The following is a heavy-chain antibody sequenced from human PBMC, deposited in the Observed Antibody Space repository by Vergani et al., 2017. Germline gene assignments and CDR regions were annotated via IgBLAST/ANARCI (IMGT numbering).Heavy chain of an antibody. CDR1: GFTFSSYA. V-gene: IGHV3-23*01. Sequence: EVQLLESGGGLVQPGGSLRLSCAASGFTFSSYAMSWVRQAPGKGLEWVSTVSAGGGYSYYADSVKGRFTISRDNSKNTVYLQMNSLRAEDTAVYYCAKLAVAGTGVNYFDYWGQGTLVTVSS. CDR3: AKLAVAGTGVNYFDY. D-gene: IGHD6-19*01. CDR2: VSAGGGYS. J-gene: IGHJ4*02.